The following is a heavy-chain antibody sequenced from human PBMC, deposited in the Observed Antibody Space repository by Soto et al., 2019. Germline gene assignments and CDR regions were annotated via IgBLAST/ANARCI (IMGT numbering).Heavy chain of an antibody. CDR2: ISSSRGDR. V-gene: IGHV3-21*01. CDR1: GFTFSTYS. D-gene: IGHD5-18*01. Sequence: EVQLVESGGGLVKPGGSLGLACAASGFTFSTYSMNWVRQAPGKGLEWVSSISSSRGDRYCADSVNGRFTTPRDDAKNSLSTQMNSLRAEDTAVYYCARVRAYSYGQGYGMDVWGKGTTVTVSS. J-gene: IGHJ6*04. CDR3: ARVRAYSYGQGYGMDV.